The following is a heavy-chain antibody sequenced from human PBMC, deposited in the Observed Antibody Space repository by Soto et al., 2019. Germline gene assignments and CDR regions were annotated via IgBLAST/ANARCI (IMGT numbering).Heavy chain of an antibody. J-gene: IGHJ6*02. CDR3: ARWSSSWYGYYYYGMDV. CDR2: IWYDGSIK. Sequence: PGGSLRLSCAASGFTFGSYGMHWVRQAPGKGLEWVAVIWYDGSIKYYADSVKGRFTISRDNSKNTLYLQMNSLRAEDTAVYYCARWSSSWYGYYYYGMDVWGQGTTVTVSS. V-gene: IGHV3-33*01. CDR1: GFTFGSYG. D-gene: IGHD6-13*01.